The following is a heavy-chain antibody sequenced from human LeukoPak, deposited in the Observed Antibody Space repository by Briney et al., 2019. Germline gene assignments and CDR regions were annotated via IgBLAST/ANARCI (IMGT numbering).Heavy chain of an antibody. D-gene: IGHD1-26*01. CDR1: GVTFSSYS. J-gene: IGHJ4*02. Sequence: GGSLRLSCAASGVTFSSYSMNWVRQAPGKGLEWVSYISSSSSTIYYADSVKGRFTISRDNAKNSLYLQMNSLRAEDTAVYYCARDASRRVGATIPGFDYWGQGTLVTVSS. CDR2: ISSSSSTI. V-gene: IGHV3-48*04. CDR3: ARDASRRVGATIPGFDY.